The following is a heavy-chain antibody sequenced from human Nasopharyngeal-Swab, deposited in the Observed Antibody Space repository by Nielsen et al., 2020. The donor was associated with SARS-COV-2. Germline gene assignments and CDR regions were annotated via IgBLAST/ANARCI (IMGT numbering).Heavy chain of an antibody. CDR1: GFDFDNHA. V-gene: IGHV3-23*01. Sequence: GESLKISCVVSGFDFDNHAMSWVRQAPGKGLEWVSTIDAGGGNTWYADSVKGRFTISRDNSKSTLYLQMNSLRADDTALYYCADPPFSEYWGQGTLVTVSS. CDR2: IDAGGGNT. CDR3: ADPPFSEY. J-gene: IGHJ4*02.